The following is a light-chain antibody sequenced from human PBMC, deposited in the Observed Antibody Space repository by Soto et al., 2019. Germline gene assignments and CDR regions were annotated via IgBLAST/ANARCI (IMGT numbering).Light chain of an antibody. CDR1: QDVRRY. V-gene: IGKV3-11*01. Sequence: VLTQSPGSLSLSPGERATLSCRASQDVRRYLAWYQQKPGQAPRLLVYDASTRASVVPARFSGSGSATDFTLTISSLEPEDSAVYYCQQRSNWPPWTFGQGTKVEIK. J-gene: IGKJ1*01. CDR3: QQRSNWPPWT. CDR2: DAS.